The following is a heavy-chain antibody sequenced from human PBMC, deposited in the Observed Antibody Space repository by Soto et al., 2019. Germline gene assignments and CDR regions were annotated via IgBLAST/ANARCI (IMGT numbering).Heavy chain of an antibody. Sequence: PSETLSLTCTVSGDSVSSASYYWSWIRQSPGKGLEWIGYIYYSGSTKYNPSLNSRVTISVDTSKNQFSLKLSSVTAADTAVYYCARGFRGGTFDYWGQGTLVTVSS. J-gene: IGHJ4*02. CDR1: GDSVSSASYY. CDR3: ARGFRGGTFDY. V-gene: IGHV4-61*01. D-gene: IGHD2-15*01. CDR2: IYYSGST.